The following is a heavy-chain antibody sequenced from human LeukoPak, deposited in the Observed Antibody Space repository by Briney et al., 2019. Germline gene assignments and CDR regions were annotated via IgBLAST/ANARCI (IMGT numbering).Heavy chain of an antibody. Sequence: PGGSLRLSCAASGFTFSSHAMHWVRQAPGKGLEWVAVTSYEASNQYYADSVRGRFTISRDNSRNTLYLQMNSLRDEDTALYYCARDYRVGCTSDDCYPIDYWGQGTLVTVSS. CDR1: GFTFSSHA. D-gene: IGHD2-21*02. V-gene: IGHV3-30*01. CDR2: TSYEASNQ. CDR3: ARDYRVGCTSDDCYPIDY. J-gene: IGHJ4*02.